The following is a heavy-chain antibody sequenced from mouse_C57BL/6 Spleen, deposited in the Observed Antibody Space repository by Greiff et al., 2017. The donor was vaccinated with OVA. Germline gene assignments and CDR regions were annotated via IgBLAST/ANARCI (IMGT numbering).Heavy chain of an antibody. CDR3: ARGGPIDDGYYYAMDY. V-gene: IGHV1-20*01. D-gene: IGHD2-3*01. Sequence: EVQLQESGPELVKPGDSVKISCKASGYSFTGYFMNWVMQSHGQSLEWIGRINPYNGDTFYNQKFKGKATLTVDKSSSTAHMELRSLTSEDSAVYYCARGGPIDDGYYYAMDYWGQGTSVTVSS. CDR2: INPYNGDT. J-gene: IGHJ4*01. CDR1: GYSFTGYF.